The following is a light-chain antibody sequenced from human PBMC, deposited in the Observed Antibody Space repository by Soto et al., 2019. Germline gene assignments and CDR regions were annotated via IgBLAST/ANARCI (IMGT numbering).Light chain of an antibody. V-gene: IGKV1-5*01. CDR1: ESISRW. CDR3: KQYNSYSPWTWT. Sequence: DIQTTRSPSTLSRSAGYRVTISRRASESISRWLPLYQQKPGKAPKALIYDDSTLESGXPSRLSGSGSGTELTLTISSLQPDDFATYYCKQYNSYSPWTWTFGQGTKVDIK. J-gene: IGKJ1*01. CDR2: DDS.